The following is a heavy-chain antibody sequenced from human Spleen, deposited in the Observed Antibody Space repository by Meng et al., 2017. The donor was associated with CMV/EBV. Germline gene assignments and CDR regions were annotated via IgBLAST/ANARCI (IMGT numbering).Heavy chain of an antibody. CDR2: ISSGSNYI. J-gene: IGHJ4*02. CDR1: GFTFSTYS. Sequence: GESLKISCAASGFTFSTYSMTWVRQAPGKGLEWVSSISSGSNYIYYADSVKGRFTMSRDDARNSLYLQMNSLRAEDTAVYYCARGRGYCSSTSCYTWDFDYWGQGTLVTVSS. CDR3: ARGRGYCSSTSCYTWDFDY. V-gene: IGHV3-21*01. D-gene: IGHD2-2*02.